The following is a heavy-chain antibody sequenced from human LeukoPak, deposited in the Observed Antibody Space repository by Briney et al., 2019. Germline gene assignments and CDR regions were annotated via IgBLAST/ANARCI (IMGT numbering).Heavy chain of an antibody. D-gene: IGHD4-17*01. CDR1: GFTFSSYG. CDR2: IRYDGSNK. V-gene: IGHV3-30*02. Sequence: PGGSLRLSCAASGFTFSSYGMHWVRQAPGKGLEWVAFIRYDGSNKYYADSVKGRFTISRDNSKNTLYLQMNSLRAEDTAVYYCAKGHDYGDSSFDYWGQGTLVTVSS. CDR3: AKGHDYGDSSFDY. J-gene: IGHJ4*02.